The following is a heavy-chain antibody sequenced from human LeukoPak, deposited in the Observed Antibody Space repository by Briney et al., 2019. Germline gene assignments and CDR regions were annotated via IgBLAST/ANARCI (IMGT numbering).Heavy chain of an antibody. Sequence: GRSLRLSCAASGFTFSSYAMHWVRQAPGKGLEWVAVISYDGSNKYYADSVKGRFTISRDNSKNTLYLQMNSLRAEDTAVYYCARGAGGYYFQFDYWGQGTLVTVSS. J-gene: IGHJ4*02. CDR1: GFTFSSYA. CDR3: ARGAGGYYFQFDY. CDR2: ISYDGSNK. D-gene: IGHD3-3*01. V-gene: IGHV3-30*04.